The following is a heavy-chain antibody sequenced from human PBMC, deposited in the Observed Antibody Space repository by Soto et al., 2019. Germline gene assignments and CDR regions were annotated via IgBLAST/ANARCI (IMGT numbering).Heavy chain of an antibody. CDR2: ISAYNGNT. V-gene: IGHV1-18*04. CDR3: ARDWSRRMVRGVIDY. J-gene: IGHJ4*02. Sequence: QVQLVQSGAEVKKNGASGKVSCKASGYTFTSYGISWVRQAPGQGLEWMGWISAYNGNTNYEQKLQGRVTMTTDTSTSTAYMELRSLRSDDKAVYYCARDWSRRMVRGVIDYWGQGTLVTVSS. D-gene: IGHD3-10*01. CDR1: GYTFTSYG.